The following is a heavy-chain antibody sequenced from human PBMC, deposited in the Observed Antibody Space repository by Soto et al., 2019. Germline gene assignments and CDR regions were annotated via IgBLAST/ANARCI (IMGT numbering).Heavy chain of an antibody. Sequence: RALRLSCAVPGFTVSTYGMHWVRQAPSKGLEYVSAILRDGGSKYYANSVKGRFTISRDNSKNTLYLQMGSLRGEDMAVYYCAREGYCSSTSCYSFDYWGQGTLVTVSS. D-gene: IGHD2-2*01. J-gene: IGHJ4*02. CDR3: AREGYCSSTSCYSFDY. CDR1: GFTVSTYG. CDR2: ILRDGGSK. V-gene: IGHV3-64*01.